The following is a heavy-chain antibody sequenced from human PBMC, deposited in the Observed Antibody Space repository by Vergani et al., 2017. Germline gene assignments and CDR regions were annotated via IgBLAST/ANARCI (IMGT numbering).Heavy chain of an antibody. Sequence: EVQLLQSGGGVIQPGGSVRLSCAASGFTFSACPMTWVRQAPGKGLEWVSAISARYPSTYYADSVRGRFTISRDNSESTVSLQMSRLRADDTAVYYCGRYLGGIGGDYIDHWGQGTPVTVSS. V-gene: IGHV3-23*01. CDR2: ISARYPST. D-gene: IGHD3-10*01. CDR3: GRYLGGIGGDYIDH. J-gene: IGHJ4*02. CDR1: GFTFSACP.